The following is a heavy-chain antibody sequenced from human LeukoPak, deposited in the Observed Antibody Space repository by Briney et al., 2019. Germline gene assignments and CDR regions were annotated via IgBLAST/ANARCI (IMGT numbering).Heavy chain of an antibody. J-gene: IGHJ3*02. Sequence: GGSQRLSCAASGFTFSSYSMHWVRQAPGKGLEWVSSISSGSSYIYYADSLKGRFTISRDNPKNSLYLQMSSLRAEDTAVYYCALEYDYVWGNAFDIWGQGTMVTVSS. D-gene: IGHD3-16*01. CDR1: GFTFSSYS. V-gene: IGHV3-21*01. CDR2: ISSGSSYI. CDR3: ALEYDYVWGNAFDI.